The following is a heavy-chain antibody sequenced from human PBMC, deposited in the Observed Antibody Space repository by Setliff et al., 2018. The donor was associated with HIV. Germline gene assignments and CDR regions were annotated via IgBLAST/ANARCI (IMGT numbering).Heavy chain of an antibody. J-gene: IGHJ6*02. D-gene: IGHD2-2*01. Sequence: PSETLSLTCAAYGGSFSGHSWTWIRQPPGKGLEWIGEINRSGSANYNPSLKSRVSMSVDKSKNQFSVKLTSVTAADTAVYYCARGHCSGTNCYGVDYYGMDVWGQGTTVTVSS. V-gene: IGHV4-34*01. CDR3: ARGHCSGTNCYGVDYYGMDV. CDR2: INRSGSA. CDR1: GGSFSGHS.